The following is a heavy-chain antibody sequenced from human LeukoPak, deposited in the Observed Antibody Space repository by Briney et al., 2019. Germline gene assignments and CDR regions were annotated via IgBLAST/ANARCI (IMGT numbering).Heavy chain of an antibody. J-gene: IGHJ4*02. CDR1: GDSLTGYY. Sequence: PSETLSLTCTVSGDSLTGYYWSWIRQSPGKALEWIGHIQTTGSTDNNPSLMGRATISVDASQNQFSLRLTSVTSTDTAVYYCARVPAFWGPGTLVTVSP. V-gene: IGHV4-4*09. CDR2: IQTTGST. CDR3: ARVPAF.